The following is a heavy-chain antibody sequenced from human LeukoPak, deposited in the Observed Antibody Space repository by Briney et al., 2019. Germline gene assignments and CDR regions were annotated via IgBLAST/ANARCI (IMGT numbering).Heavy chain of an antibody. J-gene: IGHJ4*02. D-gene: IGHD4-17*01. Sequence: GASVKVSCKASGYTFTGYYMHWVRQAPGQGLEWMGWINPNSGGTNYAKKFQGRVTMTRDTSISTAYMELSRLRSDDTAVYYCAREAGGDYFGYFDYWGQGTLVTVSS. V-gene: IGHV1-2*02. CDR2: INPNSGGT. CDR1: GYTFTGYY. CDR3: AREAGGDYFGYFDY.